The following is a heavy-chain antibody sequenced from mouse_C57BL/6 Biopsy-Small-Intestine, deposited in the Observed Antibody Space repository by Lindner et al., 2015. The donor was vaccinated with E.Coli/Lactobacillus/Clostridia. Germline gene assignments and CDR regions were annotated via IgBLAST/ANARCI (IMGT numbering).Heavy chain of an antibody. Sequence: VQLQESGPELVKPGASVKISCKASGYSFTSYYIHWVKQRPGQGLEWIGWIYPGSGNTKYNEKFKGKATLTADTSSSTAYMQLSSLTSEDSAVYYCARRELGNYGFDYWGQGTTLTVSS. CDR1: GYSFTSYY. V-gene: IGHV1-66*01. J-gene: IGHJ2*01. CDR3: ARRELGNYGFDY. CDR2: IYPGSGNT. D-gene: IGHD2-1*01.